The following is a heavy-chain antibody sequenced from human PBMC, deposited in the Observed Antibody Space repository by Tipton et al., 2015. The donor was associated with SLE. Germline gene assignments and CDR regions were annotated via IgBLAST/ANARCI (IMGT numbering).Heavy chain of an antibody. J-gene: IGHJ4*02. V-gene: IGHV3-64*01. CDR3: ATGVGAAYGFDC. CDR1: GFSFSTYP. CDR2: ISTNGGNT. D-gene: IGHD1-26*01. Sequence: SLRLSCAASGFSFSTYPMHWVRQAPGKGLEYVSAISTNGGNTHYANSVKGRFTISRDNSKNTLYLQMGSLRDEDMAVYYCATGVGAAYGFDCWGQGTLVTVSS.